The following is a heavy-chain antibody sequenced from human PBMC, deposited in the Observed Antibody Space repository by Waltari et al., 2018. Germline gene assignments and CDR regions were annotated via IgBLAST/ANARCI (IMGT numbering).Heavy chain of an antibody. J-gene: IGHJ4*02. V-gene: IGHV3-33*01. Sequence: QVQLVESGGGVVQPGRSLRLSCAASGFTFSNYGMRWVRQAPGKGLEWVAVIWYDGSNKYYADSVKGRFTISRDNSKNTLYLQMNSLRAEDTAVYYCARETGRSSEAYWGQGTLVTVSS. CDR2: IWYDGSNK. CDR3: ARETGRSSEAY. D-gene: IGHD6-6*01. CDR1: GFTFSNYG.